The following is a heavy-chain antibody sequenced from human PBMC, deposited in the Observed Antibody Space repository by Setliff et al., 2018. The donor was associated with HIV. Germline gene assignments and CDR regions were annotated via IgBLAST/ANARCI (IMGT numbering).Heavy chain of an antibody. CDR3: ATMQFGDFDY. J-gene: IGHJ4*02. CDR1: GYIFINYY. Sequence: ASVKVSCKTSGYIFINYYVTRVRQAPGQGLEWVGQISPYNGEVRYAQRFQGRITMTTHTSTTTAYMELRSLGSDDTAIYFCATMQFGDFDYWGQGTLVTVSS. V-gene: IGHV1-18*01. D-gene: IGHD3-10*01. CDR2: ISPYNGEV.